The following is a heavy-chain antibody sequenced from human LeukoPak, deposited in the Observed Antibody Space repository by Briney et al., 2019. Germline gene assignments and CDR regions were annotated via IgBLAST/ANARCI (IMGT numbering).Heavy chain of an antibody. CDR1: GFTFSSYD. CDR2: LTSDGGGT. J-gene: IGHJ4*02. Sequence: PGGSLRLSCAASGFTFSSYDMSWVRQAPGKGLEWVSSLTSDGGGTEYADSVKGRFTISRDNSKNTLYLQMNSLRAEDTALYFCAKSLVRWAFDYWGQGVLVSVSS. CDR3: AKSLVRWAFDY. D-gene: IGHD1-26*01. V-gene: IGHV3-23*01.